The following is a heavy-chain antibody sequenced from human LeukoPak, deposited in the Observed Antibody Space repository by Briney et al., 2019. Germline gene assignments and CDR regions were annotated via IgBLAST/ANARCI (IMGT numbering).Heavy chain of an antibody. CDR1: GFTFKNYA. J-gene: IGHJ4*02. CDR2: FSVNGRDT. D-gene: IGHD6-13*01. V-gene: IGHV3-23*01. CDR3: AKPGRTAAGLFDS. Sequence: GGSLRLSCAASGFTFKNYALSWIRQAPGKGLEWVSGFSVNGRDTYYADFVKGRFTIARDIAKNTLYLQMNSLRAEDTATYYCAKPGRTAAGLFDSWGQGTLVTVSS.